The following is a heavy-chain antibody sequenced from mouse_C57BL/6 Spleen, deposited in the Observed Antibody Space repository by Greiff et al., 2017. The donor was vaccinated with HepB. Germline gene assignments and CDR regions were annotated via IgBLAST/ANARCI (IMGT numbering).Heavy chain of an antibody. CDR3: ARGNYGSPLDY. V-gene: IGHV3-6*01. Sequence: LQESGPGLVKPSQSLSLTCSVTGYSITSGYYWNWIRQFPGNKLEWMGYISYDGSNNYNPSLKNRISITRDTSKNQFFLKLNSVTTEDTATYYCARGNYGSPLDYWGQGTTLTVSS. CDR1: GYSITSGYY. D-gene: IGHD1-1*01. CDR2: ISYDGSN. J-gene: IGHJ2*01.